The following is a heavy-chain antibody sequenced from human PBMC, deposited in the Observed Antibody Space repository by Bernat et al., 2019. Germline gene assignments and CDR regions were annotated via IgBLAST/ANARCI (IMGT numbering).Heavy chain of an antibody. J-gene: IGHJ4*03. D-gene: IGHD4-11*01. V-gene: IGHV3-30-3*01. CDR1: GFTFSNHG. CDR3: ARGGNYLTTNKYYFDY. Sequence: QVQLVESGGGVVQPGRSLRLSCAASGFTFSNHGLHWVRQAPGKGLEWVSIISYDGSNKYYADSVKGRFTISRDSSRNTLYLQMNSLRPEDTAVYYCARGGNYLTTNKYYFDYWGQGTTVTVSS. CDR2: ISYDGSNK.